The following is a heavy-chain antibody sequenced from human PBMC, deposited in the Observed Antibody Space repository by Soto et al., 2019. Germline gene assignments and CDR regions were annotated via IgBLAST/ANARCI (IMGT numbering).Heavy chain of an antibody. Sequence: PSETLSLTCTVSGGSINSGGYHWSWIRQHPGKGLEWIGYIYYSGSTYYNPSLKSRVTISVDTSKNQFSLKLSSVTAADTAVYSCARGKNWFDPSGQGTLVTVPA. CDR3: ARGKNWFDP. J-gene: IGHJ5*02. CDR2: IYYSGST. V-gene: IGHV4-31*03. CDR1: GGSINSGGYH.